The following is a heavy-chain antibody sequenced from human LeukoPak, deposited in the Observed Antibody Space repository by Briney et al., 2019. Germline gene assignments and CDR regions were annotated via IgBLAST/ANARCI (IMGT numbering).Heavy chain of an antibody. CDR2: IYHSGST. D-gene: IGHD3-22*01. V-gene: IGHV4-30-2*01. J-gene: IGHJ4*02. Sequence: KSSQTLSLTCTVSGGSISSGGYYWSWIRQPPGKGLEWIGYIYHSGSTYYNPSLKSRVTISVDRSKNQFSLKLSSVTAADTAVYYCARIPYYDSSGSYYFDYWGQGTLVTVSS. CDR1: GGSISSGGYY. CDR3: ARIPYYDSSGSYYFDY.